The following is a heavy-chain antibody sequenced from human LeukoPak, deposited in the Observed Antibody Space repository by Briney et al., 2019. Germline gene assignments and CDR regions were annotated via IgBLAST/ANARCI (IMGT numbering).Heavy chain of an antibody. J-gene: IGHJ4*02. CDR2: INWNGGST. CDR3: ARDGSGYAHYFDY. CDR1: GFTFDDYA. V-gene: IGHV3-20*04. D-gene: IGHD5-12*01. Sequence: GRSLRLSCAASGFTFDDYAMHWVRQAPGKGLEWVSGINWNGGSTGYADSVKGRFTISRDNAKNSLYLQMNSLRAEDTALYYCARDGSGYAHYFDYWGQGTLVTVSS.